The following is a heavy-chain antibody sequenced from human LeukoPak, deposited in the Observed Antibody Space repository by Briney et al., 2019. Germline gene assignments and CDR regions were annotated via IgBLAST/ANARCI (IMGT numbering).Heavy chain of an antibody. D-gene: IGHD2-15*01. CDR1: GYTFTSYD. J-gene: IGHJ1*01. V-gene: IGHV1-8*01. CDR3: ARDMVVAATFIFQH. Sequence: ASVKVSCKASGYTFTSYDINWVRQATGQGLEWMGWMNPNSGNTGYAQKFQGRVTMTRGTSTSTVYMELSSLRSEDTAVYYCARDMVVAATFIFQHWGQGTLVTVSS. CDR2: MNPNSGNT.